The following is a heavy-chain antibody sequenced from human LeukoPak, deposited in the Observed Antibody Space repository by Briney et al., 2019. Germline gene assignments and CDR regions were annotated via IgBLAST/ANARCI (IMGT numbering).Heavy chain of an antibody. Sequence: PGGSLRLSCAASGFTFSSYGMHWVRQAPGKGLEWVAVISYDGSNKYYADSVKGRFTISRDNSKNTLYPQMNSLRAEDTAVYYCAKHGIAAAGDFDYWGQGTLVTVSS. CDR2: ISYDGSNK. V-gene: IGHV3-30*18. J-gene: IGHJ4*02. CDR1: GFTFSSYG. D-gene: IGHD6-13*01. CDR3: AKHGIAAAGDFDY.